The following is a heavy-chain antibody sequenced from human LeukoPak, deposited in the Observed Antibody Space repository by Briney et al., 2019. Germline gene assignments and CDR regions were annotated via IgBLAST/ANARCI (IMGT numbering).Heavy chain of an antibody. CDR2: ISGSGGST. V-gene: IGHV3-23*01. D-gene: IGHD6-19*01. CDR3: AKGSSGWPNYYYYYMDV. J-gene: IGHJ6*03. Sequence: PGGSLRLSCAASGFTFSSYGMSWVRQAPGKGLEWVSAISGSGGSTYYADSVKGRFTISRDNSKNTLYLQMNSLRAEDTAVYHCAKGSSGWPNYYYYYMDVWSKGTTVTVSS. CDR1: GFTFSSYG.